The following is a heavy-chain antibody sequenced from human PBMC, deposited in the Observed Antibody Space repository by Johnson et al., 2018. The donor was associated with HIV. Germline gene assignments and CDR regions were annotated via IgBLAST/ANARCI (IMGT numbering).Heavy chain of an antibody. J-gene: IGHJ3*02. Sequence: QVQLVESGGGVVQPGKSLRLSCAASGFTFSYFGMHWVRQAPGKGLEWVATIWYDGSKTYYADSVKGRFTISRDNSRNTLYLQMNSLRVEDTSVYYCAKDRGSPGIPAAFDIWGRGTMLTVSS. D-gene: IGHD1-26*01. CDR3: AKDRGSPGIPAAFDI. V-gene: IGHV3-33*06. CDR1: GFTFSYFG. CDR2: IWYDGSKT.